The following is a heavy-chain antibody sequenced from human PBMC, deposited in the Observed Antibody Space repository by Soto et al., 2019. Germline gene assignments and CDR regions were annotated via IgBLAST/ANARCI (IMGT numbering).Heavy chain of an antibody. Sequence: PSETLSLTCTVSGGSISSSSYYWGWIRQPPGKGLEWIGSIYYSGSTYYNPSLKSRVTISVDTSKNQFSLKLSSVTAADTAVYYCAGGRGDCYYAMDVWGQGTTVTVSS. CDR2: IYYSGST. D-gene: IGHD3-10*01. CDR1: GGSISSSSYY. CDR3: AGGRGDCYYAMDV. J-gene: IGHJ6*02. V-gene: IGHV4-39*01.